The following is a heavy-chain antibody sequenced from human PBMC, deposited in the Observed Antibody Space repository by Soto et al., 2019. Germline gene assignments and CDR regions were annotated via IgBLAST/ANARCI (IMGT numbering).Heavy chain of an antibody. D-gene: IGHD2-15*01. V-gene: IGHV4-34*01. CDR1: GGSFSGYY. J-gene: IGHJ6*03. CDR2: INHSGST. Sequence: PSETLSLTCAVYGGSFSGYYWCWIRQPPGKGLEWIGEINHSGSTNYNPSLKSRVTISVDTPKNQFSLKLSSVTAADTAVYYCAHLPPIGYCSGGSCYFPTYYMDVWGKGTTVTVSS. CDR3: AHLPPIGYCSGGSCYFPTYYMDV.